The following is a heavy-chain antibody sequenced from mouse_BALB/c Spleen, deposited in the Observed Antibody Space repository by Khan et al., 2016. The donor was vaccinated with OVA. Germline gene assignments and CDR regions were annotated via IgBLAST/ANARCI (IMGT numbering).Heavy chain of an antibody. V-gene: IGHV5-6-5*01. CDR1: GFTFSNYA. J-gene: IGHJ3*01. CDR3: ARDYWFVY. Sequence: EVQLQASGGGLVKPVGSLKVSFAASGFTFSNYAMSWVRQTQEKRLEWVASISTVVTTYYPDSVKGRFTISGDNARNILYLQMGSRRSDDTAMYYCARDYWFVYWGQGTLVTVSA. CDR2: ISTVVTT.